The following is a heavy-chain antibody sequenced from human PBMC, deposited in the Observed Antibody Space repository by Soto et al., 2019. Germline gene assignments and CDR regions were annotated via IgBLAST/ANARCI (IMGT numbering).Heavy chain of an antibody. V-gene: IGHV4-31*03. J-gene: IGHJ4*02. Sequence: SETLSLTCTVSGGSITSGGYFWICIRQHPGKGLEWIGYIYYSGSTYYNPSLKSRVSISVDTSKNQFSLKLSSVTAADTAVYYCARGDCSGGSCYYFDYRGQGTLVTVSS. D-gene: IGHD2-15*01. CDR3: ARGDCSGGSCYYFDY. CDR1: GGSITSGGYF. CDR2: IYYSGST.